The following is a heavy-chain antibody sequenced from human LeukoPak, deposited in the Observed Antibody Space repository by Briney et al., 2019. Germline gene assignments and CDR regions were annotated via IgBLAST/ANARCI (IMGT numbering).Heavy chain of an antibody. D-gene: IGHD6-6*01. CDR1: GFTFDDYA. V-gene: IGHV3-9*03. CDR3: AKAESIAARRGFDY. J-gene: IGHJ4*02. CDR2: ISWNSGSI. Sequence: GGSLRLSCAASGFTFDDYAMHWVRQAPGKGLEWVSGISWNSGSIGYADSVKGRFTISRDNAKNSLYLQMNSLRAEDMALYYCAKAESIAARRGFDYWGQGTLVTVSS.